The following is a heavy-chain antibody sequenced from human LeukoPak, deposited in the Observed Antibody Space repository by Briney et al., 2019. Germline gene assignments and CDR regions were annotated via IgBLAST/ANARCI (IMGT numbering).Heavy chain of an antibody. CDR2: IWYDGSNK. CDR3: ASHGGL. J-gene: IGHJ4*02. D-gene: IGHD5-12*01. V-gene: IGHV3-33*08. Sequence: GGSLRLSCAASGFTFSSYSMNWVRQAPGKGLEWVAVIWYDGSNKNYADSVKGRFTISRDNSKNMLYLQMNSLRVEDTALYYCASHGGLWGQGTLVTVSS. CDR1: GFTFSSYS.